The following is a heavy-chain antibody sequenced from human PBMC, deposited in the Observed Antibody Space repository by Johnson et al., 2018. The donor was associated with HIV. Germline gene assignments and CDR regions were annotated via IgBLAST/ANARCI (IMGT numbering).Heavy chain of an antibody. CDR1: GFIFSSYA. V-gene: IGHV3-33*06. CDR2: IWYDGSNK. Sequence: QMLLVESGGGLVQPGGSLRLSCAASGFIFSSYAMHWVRQAPGKGLEWVAVIWYDGSNKYYADSVKGRFTISRDNSKNTLYLQMNSLRAEDTAVYYCAKELALYSSGYGGDAFDIWGQGTMVTVSS. CDR3: AKELALYSSGYGGDAFDI. D-gene: IGHD6-19*01. J-gene: IGHJ3*02.